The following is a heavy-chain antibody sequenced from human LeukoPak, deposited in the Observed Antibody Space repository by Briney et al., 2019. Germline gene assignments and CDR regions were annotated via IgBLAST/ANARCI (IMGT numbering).Heavy chain of an antibody. Sequence: PGGSLRLSCAASGFTFSRYWMSWVRQAPGKGLEWVAYIKPDGSEKYYVDSVKGRFTISRDNAKNSLYLQMNSLRADDTAVYYCTRDRVAGFWGQGTLVAVSS. D-gene: IGHD6-19*01. J-gene: IGHJ4*02. V-gene: IGHV3-7*01. CDR3: TRDRVAGF. CDR2: IKPDGSEK. CDR1: GFTFSRYW.